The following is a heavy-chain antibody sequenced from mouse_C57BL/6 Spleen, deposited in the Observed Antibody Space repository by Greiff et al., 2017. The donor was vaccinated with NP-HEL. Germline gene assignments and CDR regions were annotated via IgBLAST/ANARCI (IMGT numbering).Heavy chain of an antibody. V-gene: IGHV1-69*01. CDR3: ALTTVVAPYFDY. D-gene: IGHD1-1*01. J-gene: IGHJ2*01. CDR1: GYTFTSYW. CDR2: IDPSDSYT. Sequence: QVHVKQPGAELVMPGASVKLSCKASGYTFTSYWMHWVKQRPGQGLEWIGEIDPSDSYTNYNQKFKGKSTLTVDKSSSTAYMQLSSLTSEDSAVYYCALTTVVAPYFDYWGQGTTLTVSS.